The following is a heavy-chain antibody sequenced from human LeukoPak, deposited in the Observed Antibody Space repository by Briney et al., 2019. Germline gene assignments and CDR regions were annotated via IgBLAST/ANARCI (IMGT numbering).Heavy chain of an antibody. CDR1: GFTFSTYG. CDR2: IRYDGDDE. CDR3: ARDRGVPAAKYAFDI. D-gene: IGHD2-2*01. Sequence: PGGSLRLSCVASGFTFSTYGMHWVRQAPGKGLEWVASIRYDGDDEYYADSVKGRFTISRDNSKNTLYLQMNSLRAEDTAVYYCARDRGVPAAKYAFDIWGQGTMVTVSS. J-gene: IGHJ3*02. V-gene: IGHV3-30*02.